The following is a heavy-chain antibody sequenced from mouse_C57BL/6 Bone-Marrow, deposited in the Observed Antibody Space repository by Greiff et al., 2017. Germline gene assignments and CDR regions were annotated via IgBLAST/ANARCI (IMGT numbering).Heavy chain of an antibody. CDR3: ARNYYDYDLYAMDD. CDR2: IYPGSGNT. Sequence: QVQLKQSGAELVRPGASVKRSCKASGYTFTDYYINWVKQRPGQGLEWIARIYPGSGNTYYNEKFKGKATLTAEKSSSTAYMQLSSLTSEDSAVYFCARNYYDYDLYAMDDWGQGTSVTVSS. D-gene: IGHD2-4*01. CDR1: GYTFTDYY. J-gene: IGHJ4*01. V-gene: IGHV1-76*01.